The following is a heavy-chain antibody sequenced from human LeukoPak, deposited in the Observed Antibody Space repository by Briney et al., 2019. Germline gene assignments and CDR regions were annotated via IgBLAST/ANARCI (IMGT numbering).Heavy chain of an antibody. V-gene: IGHV4-59*01. J-gene: IGHJ4*02. D-gene: IGHD6-13*01. CDR2: IYYSGGT. CDR3: ARGGGGSWYGTVDY. CDR1: GGSINTYY. Sequence: SETLSLTCTVSGGSINTYYWSWIRQPPGKGLEWIGYIYYSGGTNYNPSLKSRVTLSMDTSKNQFSLRLSSVTAADTAMYYCARGGGGSWYGTVDYWGQGTLVTVSS.